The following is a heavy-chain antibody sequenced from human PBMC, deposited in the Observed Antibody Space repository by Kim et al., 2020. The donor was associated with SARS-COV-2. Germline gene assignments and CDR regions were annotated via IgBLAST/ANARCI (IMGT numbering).Heavy chain of an antibody. CDR3: ARRGMRRDGSTVWWFDP. V-gene: IGHV5-51*01. CDR1: GYSFISYW. D-gene: IGHD3-16*01. Sequence: GESLKISCKGSGYSFISYWIGWVRQMPGKGLEWMGIIYPGDADTRYSPSFQCQVTISADKSISTVYLQWSSLKASDTAMYYCARRGMRRDGSTVWWFDPWGQGALVTVSS. J-gene: IGHJ5*02. CDR2: IYPGDADT.